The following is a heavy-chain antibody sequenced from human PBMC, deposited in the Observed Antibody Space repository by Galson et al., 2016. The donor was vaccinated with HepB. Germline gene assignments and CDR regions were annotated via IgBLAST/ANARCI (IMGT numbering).Heavy chain of an antibody. CDR3: AKPSPQWELPNWYFGL. V-gene: IGHV3-53*01. J-gene: IGHJ2*01. CDR1: GFTGNGNY. D-gene: IGHD1-26*01. Sequence: SLRLSCAASGFTGNGNYMTWVRRAPGKGLEWVAVIKRGGPTYYADSVKGRFTFFGDVSKNTLYLQMDSLRAEDTALYYCAKPSPQWELPNWYFGLWGRGTLVTVSS. CDR2: IKRGGPT.